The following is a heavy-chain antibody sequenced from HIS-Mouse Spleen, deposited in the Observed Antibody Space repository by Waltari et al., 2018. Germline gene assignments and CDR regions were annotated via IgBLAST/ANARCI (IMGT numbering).Heavy chain of an antibody. V-gene: IGHV1-2*02. Sequence: QVQLVQSGAEVKKPGASVKVSCKASGYTFTGYYLHGVRKSPGQGLEWMGWINPNSGGTNYAQKFQGRVTMTRDTSISTAYMELSRLRSDDTAVYYCAREWFGELFWWFDPWGQGTLVTVSS. CDR1: GYTFTGYY. CDR2: INPNSGGT. CDR3: AREWFGELFWWFDP. D-gene: IGHD3-10*01. J-gene: IGHJ5*02.